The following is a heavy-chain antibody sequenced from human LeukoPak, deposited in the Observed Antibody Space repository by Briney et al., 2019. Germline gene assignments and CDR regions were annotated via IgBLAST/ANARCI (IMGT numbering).Heavy chain of an antibody. CDR1: GGSISSSNW. Sequence: SETLSLTCAVSGGSISSSNWWSWVRQPPGKGLEWIGEIYHSGSTNYNPSLKSRVTISVDKSKNQFSLKLSSVTAADTAVYYCGRIVVVPAAIEYYFDYWGQGTLVTVSS. CDR2: IYHSGST. V-gene: IGHV4-4*02. J-gene: IGHJ4*02. CDR3: GRIVVVPAAIEYYFDY. D-gene: IGHD2-2*01.